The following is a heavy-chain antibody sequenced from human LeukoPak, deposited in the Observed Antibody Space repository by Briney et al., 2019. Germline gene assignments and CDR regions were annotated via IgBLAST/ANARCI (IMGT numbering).Heavy chain of an antibody. Sequence: GGSLRLSCAASGFSFSSYAMHWVRQAPGKGLEWVAVISYDGVDQYYGDSVKGRFTISRDNSKNTVYLQMNSLRPEDTAMYYCAKRADSSDAFDVWGQGTVVTISS. J-gene: IGHJ3*01. D-gene: IGHD6-13*01. CDR2: ISYDGVDQ. CDR1: GFSFSSYA. V-gene: IGHV3-30*04. CDR3: AKRADSSDAFDV.